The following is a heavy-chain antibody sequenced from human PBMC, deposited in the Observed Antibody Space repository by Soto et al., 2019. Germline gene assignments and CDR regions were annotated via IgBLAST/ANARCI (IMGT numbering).Heavy chain of an antibody. J-gene: IGHJ6*02. CDR1: GVTFSRYA. CDR2: MIPSSGNA. CDR3: ARGLAMRDTAMVIPDYYYAVMDV. D-gene: IGHD5-18*01. V-gene: IGHV1-69*13. Sequence: RASVKVSCKACGVTFSRYAISWVRQAPGQGLEWMGGMIPSSGNADYAQKFQGRVAMTADASMSTAYMELSSLRSEDTAVYYCARGLAMRDTAMVIPDYYYAVMDVWGQGTTVTVSS.